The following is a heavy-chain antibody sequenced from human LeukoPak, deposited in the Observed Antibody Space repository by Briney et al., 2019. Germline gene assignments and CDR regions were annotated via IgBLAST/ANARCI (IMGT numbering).Heavy chain of an antibody. Sequence: ASVKVSCKSSGYTFNGYYMHWVRQAPGQGLEWMGWINPNNGGTKYAQNFQGRVTMTRDTSISTAYMELSRLRSDDTAVYYCARDLGKNWFDPWGQGTLVTVSS. CDR3: ARDLGKNWFDP. CDR2: INPNNGGT. J-gene: IGHJ5*02. D-gene: IGHD4-23*01. CDR1: GYTFNGYY. V-gene: IGHV1-2*02.